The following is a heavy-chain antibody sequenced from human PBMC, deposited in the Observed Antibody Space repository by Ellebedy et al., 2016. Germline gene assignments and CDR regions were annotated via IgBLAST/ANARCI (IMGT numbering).Heavy chain of an antibody. CDR2: ISGSGGST. Sequence: GESLKISXAASGFTFDDYGMSWVRQAPGKGLEWVSAISGSGGSTYYADSVKGRFTISRDNSKNTLYLQMNSLRAEDTAVYYCAKDNWNSGGDAFDIWGQGTMVTVSS. D-gene: IGHD1-7*01. J-gene: IGHJ3*02. CDR1: GFTFDDYG. CDR3: AKDNWNSGGDAFDI. V-gene: IGHV3-23*01.